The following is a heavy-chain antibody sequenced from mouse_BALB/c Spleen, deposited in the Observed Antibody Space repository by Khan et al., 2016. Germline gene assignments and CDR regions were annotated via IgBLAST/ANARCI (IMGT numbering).Heavy chain of an antibody. J-gene: IGHJ4*01. CDR2: ISGGSSTI. CDR3: AKLTPYAMDY. CDR1: VFTFSVFG. V-gene: IGHV5-17*02. Sequence: EVELVESGGGLVQPGGSRKLSCAASVFTFSVFGIHWVRQAPEKGLEWVAYISGGSSTIYYADTVKGRSTISRDNPKNTLFLQMTSLRSEDTAVYYCAKLTPYAMDYWGQGTSVTVSS.